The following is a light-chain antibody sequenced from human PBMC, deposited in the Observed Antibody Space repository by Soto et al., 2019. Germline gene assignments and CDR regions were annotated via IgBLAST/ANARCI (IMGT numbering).Light chain of an antibody. Sequence: EIVLTQSPGTLSLSPGERGNLSCRASQSVSRSLAWYQQKPGQAPWLLIYDASKRATGIPARFSGSGSGTDFTLTISSLEPEDFAVYYCQQRSNWPLTFGGGTKVEIK. J-gene: IGKJ4*01. CDR2: DAS. CDR3: QQRSNWPLT. CDR1: QSVSRS. V-gene: IGKV3-11*01.